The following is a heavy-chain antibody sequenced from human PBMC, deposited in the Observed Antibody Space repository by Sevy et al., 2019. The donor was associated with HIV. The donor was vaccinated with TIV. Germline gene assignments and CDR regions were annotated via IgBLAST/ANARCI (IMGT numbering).Heavy chain of an antibody. V-gene: IGHV3-23*01. CDR2: ISGSGGST. CDR3: AKDWRGGIAVAGSCFDY. J-gene: IGHJ4*02. CDR1: GFTFSSYA. Sequence: GGSLRLSCAASGFTFSSYAMSWVRQAPGKGLEWVSAISGSGGSTYYADSVKGRFTISIDNSMKTLYLKMNSLRAEDTAVYYCAKDWRGGIAVAGSCFDYWGQGTLVTVSS. D-gene: IGHD6-19*01.